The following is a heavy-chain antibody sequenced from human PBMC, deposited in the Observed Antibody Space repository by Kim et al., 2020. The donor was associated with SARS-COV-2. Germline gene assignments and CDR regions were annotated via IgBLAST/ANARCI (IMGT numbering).Heavy chain of an antibody. V-gene: IGHV4-30-4*01. Sequence: SETRSLTCTVSGGSISSGDYYWSWIRQPPGKGLEWIGYIYYSGSTYYNPSLKSRVTISVDTSKNQFSLKLSSVTAADTAVYYCASKVYDSSPYYYYGMDVWGQGTTVTVSS. J-gene: IGHJ6*02. CDR2: IYYSGST. D-gene: IGHD3-22*01. CDR3: ASKVYDSSPYYYYGMDV. CDR1: GGSISSGDYY.